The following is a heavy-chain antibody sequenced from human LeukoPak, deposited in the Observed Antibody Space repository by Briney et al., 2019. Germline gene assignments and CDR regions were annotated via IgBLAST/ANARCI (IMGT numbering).Heavy chain of an antibody. CDR2: IYTSGST. V-gene: IGHV4-4*07. CDR1: GSSFSRYY. D-gene: IGHD2-2*01. CDR3: ARGELPATGRVYYYMDV. J-gene: IGHJ6*03. Sequence: SETLSLTCTVSGSSFSRYYWSWIRQPAGKGLEWIGRIYTSGSTNYNPSLKSRVTMSVDTSKNQFSLKVSSVTAADTAVYYCARGELPATGRVYYYMDVWGKGTTVTVSS.